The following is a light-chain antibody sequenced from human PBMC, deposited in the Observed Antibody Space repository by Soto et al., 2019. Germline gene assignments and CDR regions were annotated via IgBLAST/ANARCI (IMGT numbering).Light chain of an antibody. CDR2: GAS. CDR3: QQYNTWPRT. V-gene: IGKV3-15*01. Sequence: ETGMTQSPATLSLSPGERATLSCRASQSVSSDLAWYQQKPGQAPRRLIFGASTRATNIPARFTGSRSGTEFTLTISSLQSEDFAVYYCQQYNTWPRTFGQGTKV. J-gene: IGKJ1*01. CDR1: QSVSSD.